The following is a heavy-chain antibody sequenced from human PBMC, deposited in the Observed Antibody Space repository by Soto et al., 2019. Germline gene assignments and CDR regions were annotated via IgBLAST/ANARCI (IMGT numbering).Heavy chain of an antibody. CDR2: VRNDGSDI. Sequence: EVQLVESGGGLVQPGGSLRLSCAASGFTFNDYWMHWVRQAPGKGLMWISRVRNDGSDITYADSVTGRFTISRDNAKNTVYLQMNSLSTEDTALYYCTRVPMSTAGRGIDYWGQGTLVTVSS. CDR1: GFTFNDYW. V-gene: IGHV3-74*01. D-gene: IGHD6-13*01. CDR3: TRVPMSTAGRGIDY. J-gene: IGHJ4*02.